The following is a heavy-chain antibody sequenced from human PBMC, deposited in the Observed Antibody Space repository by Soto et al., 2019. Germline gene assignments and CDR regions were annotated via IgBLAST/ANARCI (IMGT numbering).Heavy chain of an antibody. CDR1: GFTFTSSA. CDR2: IVVGSGNT. V-gene: IGHV1-58*01. J-gene: IGHJ4*02. D-gene: IGHD3-22*01. CDR3: AAEAHYDSSGYGPAS. Sequence: GASVKVSCKASGFTFTSSAVQWVRQARGQRLEWIGWIVVGSGNTNYAQKFQERVTITRDMSTSTAYMELSSLRSEDTAVYYCAAEAHYDSSGYGPASWGQGTPVTVSS.